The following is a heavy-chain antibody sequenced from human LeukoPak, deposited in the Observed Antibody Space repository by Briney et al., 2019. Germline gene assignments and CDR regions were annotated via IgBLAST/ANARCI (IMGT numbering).Heavy chain of an antibody. D-gene: IGHD3-10*01. CDR1: GGSISSGGYY. J-gene: IGHJ3*02. V-gene: IGHV4-31*03. CDR2: IYYSRST. CDR3: ARDPGGHDAFDI. Sequence: SETLSLTCTVSGGSISSGGYYWSWVRQHPGKGLEWIGYIYYSRSTYYNPSLKSRVTISVDTSKNQFSLKLSSVTAADTAVYYCARDPGGHDAFDIWGQGTMVTVSS.